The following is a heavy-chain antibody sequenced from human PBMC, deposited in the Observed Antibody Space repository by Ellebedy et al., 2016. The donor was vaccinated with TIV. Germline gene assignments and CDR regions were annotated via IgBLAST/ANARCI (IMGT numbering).Heavy chain of an antibody. J-gene: IGHJ4*02. V-gene: IGHV4-34*01. Sequence: SETLSLTXAVYGGSFSGYYWSWIRQPPGKRLEWIGEINDSGGINYNPSLKSRVTMSVDTSKNQFSLKVRSVTAADTSVYYCARGIVDLLPLKHFDSWGQGTRVTVSS. CDR3: ARGIVDLLPLKHFDS. CDR1: GGSFSGYY. CDR2: INDSGGI. D-gene: IGHD3-22*01.